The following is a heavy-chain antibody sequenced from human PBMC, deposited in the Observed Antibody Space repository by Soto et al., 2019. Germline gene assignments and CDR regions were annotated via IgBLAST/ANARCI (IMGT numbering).Heavy chain of an antibody. CDR1: GGTFSSYA. CDR2: IIPIFGTA. CDR3: ARDPRGYDSSGYPFYYFDY. D-gene: IGHD3-22*01. J-gene: IGHJ4*02. Sequence: QVQLVQSGAEVKKPGSSVNVSCKASGGTFSSYAISWVRQAPGQGLEWMGGIIPIFGTANYAQKFQGRVTITADESTSTAYMELSSLRSEDTAVYYCARDPRGYDSSGYPFYYFDYWGQGTLVTVSS. V-gene: IGHV1-69*12.